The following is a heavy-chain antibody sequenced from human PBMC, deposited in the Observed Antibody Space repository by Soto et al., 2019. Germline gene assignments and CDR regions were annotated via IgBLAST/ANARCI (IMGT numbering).Heavy chain of an antibody. CDR1: GYTFTSYD. CDR3: AGVTTMAD. V-gene: IGHV1-3*01. J-gene: IGHJ4*02. D-gene: IGHD6-19*01. Sequence: EASVKVSCKASGYTFTSYDMNWVRQAPGQRLEWMGWMNAGNGNTKYSQKFQGRVTITRDTSASTAYMELSSLRSEDTAVYYCAGVTTMADWGQGTLVTVSS. CDR2: MNAGNGNT.